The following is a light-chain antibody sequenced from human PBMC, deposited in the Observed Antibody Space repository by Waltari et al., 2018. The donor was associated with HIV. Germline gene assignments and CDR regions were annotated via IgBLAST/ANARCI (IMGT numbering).Light chain of an antibody. Sequence: QSALTQHASVSGSPGQSITISCTGTSSSVGGYNLVSWYQQHPGKAPKLMIYEVSKRPSGVSNRFSGSKSGNTASLTISGLQAEDEADYYCCAYAGSTTYVIFGGGTKLTVL. CDR3: CAYAGSTTYVI. CDR1: SSSVGGYNL. V-gene: IGLV2-23*02. CDR2: EVS. J-gene: IGLJ2*01.